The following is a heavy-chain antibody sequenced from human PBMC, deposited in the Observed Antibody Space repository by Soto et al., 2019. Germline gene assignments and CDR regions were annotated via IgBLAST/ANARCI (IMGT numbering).Heavy chain of an antibody. CDR2: VYYSGST. CDR1: GDSISSGGYY. V-gene: IGHV4-31*03. D-gene: IGHD3-10*01. J-gene: IGHJ4*02. Sequence: PSDTLSLTSTVSGDSISSGGYYWSWIRQHPGKGLEWIGYVYYSGSTDYNASLKSRITISLDTSKNQFSLKLSSVTAADTAVYYCATAGGYVDSYLSRFNYWGQGALVTVYS. CDR3: ATAGGYVDSYLSRFNY.